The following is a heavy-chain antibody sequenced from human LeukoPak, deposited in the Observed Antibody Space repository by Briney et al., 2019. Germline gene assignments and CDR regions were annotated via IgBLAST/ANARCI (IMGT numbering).Heavy chain of an antibody. CDR3: ARDPADRYSYGYS. Sequence: GGSLRLSCAASGFTFSSYSMNWVRQAPGKGLEWVSYISSSSSTKYYADSVKGRFTISRDNAKNSLYLQMNSLRAEDTAVYYCARDPADRYSYGYSWGQGTLVTVSS. D-gene: IGHD5-18*01. V-gene: IGHV3-48*01. J-gene: IGHJ4*02. CDR2: ISSSSSTK. CDR1: GFTFSSYS.